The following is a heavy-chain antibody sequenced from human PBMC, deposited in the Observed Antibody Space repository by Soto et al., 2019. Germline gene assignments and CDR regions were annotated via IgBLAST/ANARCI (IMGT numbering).Heavy chain of an antibody. Sequence: QVQLVQSGTEVKKPGSSVKVSCKASGDTFSFYTINWVRQAPGLGLEWVGRINPIVSMSNYAQKFQGRVSMTADKSTSTAYMELRSLRSDATAMYFCAASYGSGYRAFDYWGQGALVTVSS. D-gene: IGHD3-10*01. CDR1: GDTFSFYT. CDR3: AASYGSGYRAFDY. J-gene: IGHJ4*02. V-gene: IGHV1-69*02. CDR2: INPIVSMS.